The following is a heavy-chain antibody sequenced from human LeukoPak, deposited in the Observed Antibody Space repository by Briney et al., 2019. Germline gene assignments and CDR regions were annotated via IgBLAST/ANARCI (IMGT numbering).Heavy chain of an antibody. Sequence: PGGSLRLSCAASGFTFSSYWMHWVRQAPGKGLEWVGRSRNKAHNYSTEYAASVTGRFTLSRDDSKNSLYLQMNSLKTEDTAVYYCARFPDSWGQGTLVTVSS. V-gene: IGHV3-72*01. CDR2: SRNKAHNYST. CDR1: GFTFSSYW. J-gene: IGHJ4*02. CDR3: ARFPDS.